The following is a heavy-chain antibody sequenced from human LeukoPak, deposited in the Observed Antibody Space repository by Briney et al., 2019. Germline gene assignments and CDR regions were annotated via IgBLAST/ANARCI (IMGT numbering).Heavy chain of an antibody. CDR3: ARDQGELELDY. J-gene: IGHJ4*02. CDR2: IIPIFGTA. D-gene: IGHD1-7*01. CDR1: GGTFSSYA. Sequence: GASVKVSCKASGGTFSSYAISWVRQAPGQGVEWMGGIIPIFGTANYAQKFQGRVTITTDESTSTAYMELSSLRSEDTAVYYCARDQGELELDYWGQGTLVTVSS. V-gene: IGHV1-69*05.